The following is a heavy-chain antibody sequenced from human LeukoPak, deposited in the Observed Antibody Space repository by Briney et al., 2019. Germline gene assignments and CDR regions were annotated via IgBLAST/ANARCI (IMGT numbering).Heavy chain of an antibody. V-gene: IGHV4-39*07. CDR2: IYYSGST. D-gene: IGHD2-15*01. Sequence: SETLSLTCTVSGGSISSSSYYWGWIRQPPGKGLEWIGSIYYSGSTYYNPSLKSRVTISVDTSKNQFSLKLRFVTAADTAVYYCARVRCSGGSCPYYYYYYYMDVWDKGTTVTVSS. CDR1: GGSISSSSYY. J-gene: IGHJ6*03. CDR3: ARVRCSGGSCPYYYYYYYMDV.